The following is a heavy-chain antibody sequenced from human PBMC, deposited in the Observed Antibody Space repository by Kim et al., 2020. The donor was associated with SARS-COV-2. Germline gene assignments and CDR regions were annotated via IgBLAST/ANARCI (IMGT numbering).Heavy chain of an antibody. V-gene: IGHV3-23*03. D-gene: IGHD3-10*01. CDR3: AKGYYYGSGTPLGPFDY. CDR1: GFTFSSYA. Sequence: GGSLRLSCAASGFTFSSYAMSWVRQAPGKGLEWVSVIYSGGSSTYYADSVKGRFTISRDNSKNTLYLQMNSLRAEDTAVYYCAKGYYYGSGTPLGPFDYWGPGTLVTVSS. J-gene: IGHJ4*02. CDR2: IYSGGSST.